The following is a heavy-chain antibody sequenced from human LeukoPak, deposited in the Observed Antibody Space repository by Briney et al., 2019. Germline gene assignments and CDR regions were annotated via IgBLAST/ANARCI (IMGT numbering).Heavy chain of an antibody. CDR2: INHSGST. J-gene: IGHJ3*02. D-gene: IGHD5-18*01. V-gene: IGHV4-34*01. Sequence: SETLSLTCAVYGGSFSGYYWSWIRQPPGKGLEWIGEINHSGSTNYNPSLKSRVTISVDTSKNQFSLKLSSVTAADTAVYYCARGKGRYSYGSGHAFDIWGQGTMVTVSS. CDR3: ARGKGRYSYGSGHAFDI. CDR1: GGSFSGYY.